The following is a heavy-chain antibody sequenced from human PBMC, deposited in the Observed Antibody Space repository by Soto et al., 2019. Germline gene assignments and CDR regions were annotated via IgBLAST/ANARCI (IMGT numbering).Heavy chain of an antibody. D-gene: IGHD2-2*01. Sequence: ASVKVSCKASGYTFTSYYMHWVRQAPGQGLEWMGLINPSGGSTNYIPSLKSRVTISVDTSKNQFSLKLSSVTAADTAVYYCARGVRIVVVPAARTTREGRFDYWGQGTLVTVSS. CDR3: ARGVRIVVVPAARTTREGRFDY. V-gene: IGHV1-46*01. CDR2: INPSGGST. CDR1: GYTFTSYY. J-gene: IGHJ4*02.